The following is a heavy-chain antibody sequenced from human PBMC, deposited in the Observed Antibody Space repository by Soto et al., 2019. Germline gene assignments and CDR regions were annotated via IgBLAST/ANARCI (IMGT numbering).Heavy chain of an antibody. Sequence: GGSLRLSCAASGFTFSSYAMSWVRQAPGKGLEWVSAISGSGGSTYYADSVKGRFTISRDNSKNTLYLQLNSLRAEDTAVYYCAKDVVSGLLAYYYGMDVWGQGTTVTVSS. V-gene: IGHV3-23*01. D-gene: IGHD2-21*01. CDR1: GFTFSSYA. CDR2: ISGSGGST. CDR3: AKDVVSGLLAYYYGMDV. J-gene: IGHJ6*02.